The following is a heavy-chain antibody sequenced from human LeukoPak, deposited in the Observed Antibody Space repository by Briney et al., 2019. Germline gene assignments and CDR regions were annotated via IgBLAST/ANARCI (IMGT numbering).Heavy chain of an antibody. V-gene: IGHV3-53*01. J-gene: IGHJ3*02. CDR2: IYSGGST. CDR1: GFTVSSNY. Sequence: PGGSLRLSCAASGFTVSSNYMSWVRQAPGKGLEWVSVIYSGGSTHYADSVKGRFAISRDNSKNTLYLQMNSLRAEDTAVYYCARDGWYYAFDIWGQGTMVTVSS. D-gene: IGHD6-19*01. CDR3: ARDGWYYAFDI.